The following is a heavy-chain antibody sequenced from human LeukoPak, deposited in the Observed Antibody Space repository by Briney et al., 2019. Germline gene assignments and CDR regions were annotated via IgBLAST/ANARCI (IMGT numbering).Heavy chain of an antibody. CDR3: AREGHLGYCSGGSCYTVDY. D-gene: IGHD2-15*01. CDR2: INPSGGST. V-gene: IGHV1-46*01. CDR1: GYTFTSYY. J-gene: IGHJ4*02. Sequence: ASVKVSCKASGYTFTSYYMHWVRQAPGQGLEWMGIINPSGGSTSYAQKFQGRVTMTGDTSTSTVYMELSSLRSEDTAVYYCAREGHLGYCSGGSCYTVDYWGQGTLVTVSS.